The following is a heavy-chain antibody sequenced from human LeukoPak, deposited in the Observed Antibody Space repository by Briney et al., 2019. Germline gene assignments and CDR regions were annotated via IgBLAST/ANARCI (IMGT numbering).Heavy chain of an antibody. Sequence: GGSLRLSCAASGFTFSSYGMHWVRQAPGKGLEWVAFIRYDGSNKYYADSVKGRFTISRDNSKNTLYLQMNSLGAEDTAVYYCAKLPGYYDIFSWGQGTLVTVSS. J-gene: IGHJ4*02. D-gene: IGHD3-9*01. V-gene: IGHV3-30*02. CDR3: AKLPGYYDIFS. CDR2: IRYDGSNK. CDR1: GFTFSSYG.